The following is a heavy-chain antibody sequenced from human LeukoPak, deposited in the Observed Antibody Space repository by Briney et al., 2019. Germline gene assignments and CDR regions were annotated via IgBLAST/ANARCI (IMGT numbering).Heavy chain of an antibody. Sequence: GGSLRLSCAASGFTFSSYAMSWVRQAPGMGLEWVSVISGTSTTDYADSVKGRFTISRDSSKNTLYLHMNSLRAEDTAVYYCARECGSSWPCRGAIDYWGQGTLVTVSS. D-gene: IGHD6-13*01. CDR2: ISGTSTT. CDR1: GFTFSSYA. CDR3: ARECGSSWPCRGAIDY. J-gene: IGHJ4*02. V-gene: IGHV3-23*01.